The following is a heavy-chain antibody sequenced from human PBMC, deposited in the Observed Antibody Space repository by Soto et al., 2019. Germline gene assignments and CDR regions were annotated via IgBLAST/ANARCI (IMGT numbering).Heavy chain of an antibody. V-gene: IGHV3-13*01. CDR1: GFAFSSYD. J-gene: IGHJ4*02. CDR2: IGTAGDT. D-gene: IGHD6-6*01. Sequence: GGSLRICCASSGFAFSSYDMHWVRQVTGKGLEWVSAIGTAGDTYYPGSVKGRFTIYRENAKNSLYLHMNSLRAGDTAVYYCARGKQLVRGFDYWGQGIPVTVSS. CDR3: ARGKQLVRGFDY.